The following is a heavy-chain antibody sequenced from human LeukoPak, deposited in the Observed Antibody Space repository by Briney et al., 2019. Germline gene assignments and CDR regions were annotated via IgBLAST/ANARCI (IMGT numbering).Heavy chain of an antibody. CDR2: ISSSGNII. J-gene: IGHJ4*02. V-gene: IGHV3-11*01. Sequence: GGSLRLSCAASGFTFSDYYMSWIRQAPGKGLEWVSYISSSGNIIYYADSVKGRFTISRDNAKNSLYLQMNSLRAEDTAVYYCAREEWELGFDYWGQGTLVTVSS. CDR1: GFTFSDYY. D-gene: IGHD1-26*01. CDR3: AREEWELGFDY.